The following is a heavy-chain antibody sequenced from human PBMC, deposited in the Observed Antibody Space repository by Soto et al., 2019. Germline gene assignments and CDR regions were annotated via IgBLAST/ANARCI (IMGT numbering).Heavy chain of an antibody. J-gene: IGHJ6*02. CDR3: AKLGTTAVTSWNYYYGMDV. CDR1: GFTFSDHW. V-gene: IGHV3-74*01. Sequence: PGGSLRLSCAASGFTFSDHWMHWVRQAPGEGLVWVSRINTDGSTTSYADSVKGRFTISRDNVKNTLFLQMNSLRAEDTAVYYCAKLGTTAVTSWNYYYGMDVWGQGTTVTVSS. CDR2: INTDGSTT. D-gene: IGHD4-17*01.